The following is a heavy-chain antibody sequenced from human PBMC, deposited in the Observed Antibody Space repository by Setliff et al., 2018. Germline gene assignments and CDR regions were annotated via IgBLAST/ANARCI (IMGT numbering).Heavy chain of an antibody. J-gene: IGHJ4*02. V-gene: IGHV4-34*01. CDR2: INHSGST. Sequence: SETLSLTCAVYGGSFSGYYWSWIRQPPGKGLGWMGEINHSGSTNYNPSLKSRVTISVDTSTNQFSLKLSTVTAADTAVNYCARGRRGLYGESDYWGQGTLVTVSS. CDR3: ARGRRGLYGESDY. D-gene: IGHD4-17*01. CDR1: GGSFSGYY.